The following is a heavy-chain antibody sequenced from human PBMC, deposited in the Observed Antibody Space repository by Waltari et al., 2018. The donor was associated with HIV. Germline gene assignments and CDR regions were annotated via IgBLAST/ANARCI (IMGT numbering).Heavy chain of an antibody. J-gene: IGHJ4*02. Sequence: QVQLQESGPGLVKPSETLSLTCTVSGGSISSYYWSWIRQPPGKGLEWIGYIYYSGSTNYNPSLKSRVTISVDTSKNQFSLKLSSVTAADTAVYYCARFLGAAAGFFDYWGQGTLVTVSS. D-gene: IGHD6-13*01. CDR1: GGSISSYY. CDR3: ARFLGAAAGFFDY. CDR2: IYYSGST. V-gene: IGHV4-59*01.